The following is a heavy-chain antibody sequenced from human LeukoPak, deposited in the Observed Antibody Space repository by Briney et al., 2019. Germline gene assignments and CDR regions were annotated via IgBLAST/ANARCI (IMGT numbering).Heavy chain of an antibody. J-gene: IGHJ1*01. D-gene: IGHD6-6*01. CDR1: GFTFSSYW. Sequence: PGGSLRLSCAASGFTFSSYWMSWVRQAPGKGLEWVANIKQDGSEKYYVDSVKGRFTISRDNAKNSLYLQMNSLRAEDTAVYYCARDNEEQLVPEYFQHWGQGTLVTVSS. CDR3: ARDNEEQLVPEYFQH. CDR2: IKQDGSEK. V-gene: IGHV3-7*01.